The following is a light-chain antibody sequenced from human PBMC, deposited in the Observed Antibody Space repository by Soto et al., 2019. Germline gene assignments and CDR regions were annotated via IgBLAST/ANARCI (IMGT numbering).Light chain of an antibody. J-gene: IGLJ2*01. Sequence: QLVLTQSPSASGTPGQRVTISCSGTSSNIGTNYVYWYQQLPGTAPKVLIYSNDKRPSGVPDRFSGSKSGTSASLAISGLRSEDEADYYCAAWDDSLSGPLFGGGTKVTVL. CDR1: SSNIGTNY. CDR3: AAWDDSLSGPL. CDR2: SND. V-gene: IGLV1-47*01.